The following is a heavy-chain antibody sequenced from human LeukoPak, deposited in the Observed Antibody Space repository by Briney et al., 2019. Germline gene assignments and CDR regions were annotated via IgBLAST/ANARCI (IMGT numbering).Heavy chain of an antibody. CDR1: GFTFSSYG. CDR2: IWYDGSNK. J-gene: IGHJ4*02. V-gene: IGHV3-33*06. Sequence: GGSLRLSCAASGFTFSSYGMHWVRQAPGKGLEWVAAIWYDGSNKYYADSVKGRFTISRDNSKNTVYLQLNSLRAGDTAIYYCTKDRRGPAAGTWYFDSWGQGTLVTVSS. CDR3: TKDRRGPAAGTWYFDS. D-gene: IGHD6-13*01.